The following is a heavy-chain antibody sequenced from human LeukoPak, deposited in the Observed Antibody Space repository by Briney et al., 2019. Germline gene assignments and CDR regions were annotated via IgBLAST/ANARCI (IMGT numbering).Heavy chain of an antibody. Sequence: SQTLSLTCTVSGGSISSGDYYWRWIRQPPGKGLEWIGYIYYSGSTYYNPSLKSRVTISVDTSKNQFSLKLSSVTAADTAVYYCARGRLLLWFGESQEGWFDPWGQGTLVTVSS. V-gene: IGHV4-30-4*01. J-gene: IGHJ5*02. D-gene: IGHD3-10*01. CDR1: GGSISSGDYY. CDR3: ARGRLLLWFGESQEGWFDP. CDR2: IYYSGST.